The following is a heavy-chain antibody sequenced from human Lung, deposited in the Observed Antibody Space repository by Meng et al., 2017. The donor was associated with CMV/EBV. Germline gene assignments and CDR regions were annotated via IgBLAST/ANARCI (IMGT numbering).Heavy chain of an antibody. CDR1: GGTFSSYT. CDR2: IIPILGIA. Sequence: VPLVQYGAGVNKPGSLVKVSCKASGGTFSSYTISWVRQAPGQGLEWMGRIIPILGIANYAQKFQGRVTITADKSTSTAYMELSSLRSEDTAVYYCARDSSPPHPHPGWFDPWGQGTLVTVSS. J-gene: IGHJ5*02. CDR3: ARDSSPPHPHPGWFDP. D-gene: IGHD1-14*01. V-gene: IGHV1-69*08.